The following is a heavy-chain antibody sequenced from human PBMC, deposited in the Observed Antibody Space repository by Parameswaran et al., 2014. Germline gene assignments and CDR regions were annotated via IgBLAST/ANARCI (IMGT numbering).Heavy chain of an antibody. CDR2: IYYSGST. D-gene: IGHD3-22*01. Sequence: PGKGLEWIGSIYYSGSTYYNPSLKSRVTISVDTSKNQFSLKLSSVTAADTAVYYCARQSNYYDSSGYYYFDYWGQGTLVTVSS. J-gene: IGHJ4*02. CDR3: ARQSNYYDSSGYYYFDY. V-gene: IGHV4-39*01.